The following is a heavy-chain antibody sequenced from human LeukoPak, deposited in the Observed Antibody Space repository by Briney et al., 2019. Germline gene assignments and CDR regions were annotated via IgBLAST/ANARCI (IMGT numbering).Heavy chain of an antibody. Sequence: GGSLRLSCAASGFIFSNYWMYWVRQAPGRGPLWVSRISGDGITTYYAGSVKGRFTISRDNAKNTLYLQMHSLRAEDSAVYYCARGFYGSGNSWGHGTLVTVSS. D-gene: IGHD3-10*01. CDR1: GFIFSNYW. V-gene: IGHV3-74*01. CDR2: ISGDGITT. CDR3: ARGFYGSGNS. J-gene: IGHJ4*01.